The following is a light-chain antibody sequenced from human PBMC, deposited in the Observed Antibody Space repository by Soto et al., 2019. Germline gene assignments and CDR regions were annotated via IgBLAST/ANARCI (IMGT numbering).Light chain of an antibody. CDR2: NVY. CDR3: SSYTSSSPYV. V-gene: IGLV2-14*03. J-gene: IGLJ1*01. CDR1: SSDVGAYNF. Sequence: QSALTQPASVSGSPGQSITISCTGTSSDVGAYNFVSWHQQHPGKAPKLMIYNVYDRPSGISYRFSGSKSGNTASLTISGLQAEDEADYYCSSYTSSSPYVFGTGTKLTVL.